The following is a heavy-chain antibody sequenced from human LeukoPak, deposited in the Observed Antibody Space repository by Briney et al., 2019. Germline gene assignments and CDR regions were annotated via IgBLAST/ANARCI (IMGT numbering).Heavy chain of an antibody. J-gene: IGHJ4*02. CDR3: ASQQQLVLVY. D-gene: IGHD6-13*01. V-gene: IGHV3-21*01. CDR2: ISSSSSYI. Sequence: GGSLRLSCAASGFTFSSYWMHWVRQAPGKGLEWVSSISSSSSYIYYADSVKGRFTISRDNAKNSLYLQMNSLRAEDTAVYYCASQQQLVLVYWGQGTLVTVSS. CDR1: GFTFSSYW.